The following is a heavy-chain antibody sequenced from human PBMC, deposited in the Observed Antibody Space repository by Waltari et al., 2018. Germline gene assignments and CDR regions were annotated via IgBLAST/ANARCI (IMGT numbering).Heavy chain of an antibody. CDR2: ISSSSSYI. J-gene: IGHJ4*02. CDR3: ACIAVAGTGGFDY. CDR1: GFTFSSDS. Sequence: EVQLVESGGGLVKPGGSLRLSCAASGFTFSSDSMKWVRQAPGKGLEWVSSISSSSSYIYYADSVKGRFTISRDNAKNSLYLQMNSLRAEDTAVYYCACIAVAGTGGFDYWGQGTLVTVSS. V-gene: IGHV3-21*01. D-gene: IGHD6-19*01.